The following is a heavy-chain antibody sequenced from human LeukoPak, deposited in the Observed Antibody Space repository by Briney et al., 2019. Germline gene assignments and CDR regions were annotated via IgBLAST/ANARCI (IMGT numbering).Heavy chain of an antibody. CDR3: ARDPEKYQLYNWFDP. Sequence: ASVTVSCTASGYTFTSYGISWVRQAPGQGLEWMGWISAYNGNTNYAQKLQGRVTMTTDTSTSTAYMELRSLRSDDTAVYYCARDPEKYQLYNWFDPWGQGTLVTVSS. D-gene: IGHD2-2*01. CDR1: GYTFTSYG. V-gene: IGHV1-18*01. CDR2: ISAYNGNT. J-gene: IGHJ5*02.